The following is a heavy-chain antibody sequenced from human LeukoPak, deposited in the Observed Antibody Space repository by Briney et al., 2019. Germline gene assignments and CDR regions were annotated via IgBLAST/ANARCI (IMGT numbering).Heavy chain of an antibody. V-gene: IGHV3-48*03. D-gene: IGHD5/OR15-5a*01. CDR3: AKGLRLHFDY. CDR1: GFTFSSYE. CDR2: ISSSGSTI. Sequence: GGSLRLSCAASGFTFSSYEMNWVRQAPGKGLEWVSYISSSGSTIYYADSVKGRFTISRDNSKNTLYLQMNSLRAEDTAVYYCAKGLRLHFDYWGQGTLVTVSS. J-gene: IGHJ4*02.